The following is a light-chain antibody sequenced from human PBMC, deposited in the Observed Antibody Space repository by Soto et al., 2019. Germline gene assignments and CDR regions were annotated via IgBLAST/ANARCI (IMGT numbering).Light chain of an antibody. V-gene: IGKV1-39*01. Sequence: DIQMTQSPSSLSASVGDRVTITCRASQSISSYLNWYQQKVGKAPRLLIYGASSLQSGVPSRFSGSGSGTQFTITISSLQPEDFATFYCQQSYSTPWTFGQGTKVEIK. CDR2: GAS. CDR1: QSISSY. J-gene: IGKJ1*01. CDR3: QQSYSTPWT.